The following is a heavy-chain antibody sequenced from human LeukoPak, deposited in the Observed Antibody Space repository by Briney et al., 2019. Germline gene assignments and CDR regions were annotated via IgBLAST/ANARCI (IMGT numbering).Heavy chain of an antibody. D-gene: IGHD2-15*01. CDR2: IYYSGST. V-gene: IGHV4-59*12. CDR3: ARKPKDCSGGTCYWYYFDY. Sequence: SETLSLTCAVYGGSFSSYYWSWIRQPPGKGLEWIGYIYYSGSTNYNPSLKSRVTISLDTSKNQFSLNLSSVTAADTAVYYCARKPKDCSGGTCYWYYFDYWGQGTLVTVSS. CDR1: GGSFSSYY. J-gene: IGHJ4*02.